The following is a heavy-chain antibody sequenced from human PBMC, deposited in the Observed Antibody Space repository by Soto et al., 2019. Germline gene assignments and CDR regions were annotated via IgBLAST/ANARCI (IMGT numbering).Heavy chain of an antibody. V-gene: IGHV1-24*01. CDR3: ATGGYYDSSGYYPYPDY. CDR1: GYTLTELS. J-gene: IGHJ4*02. CDR2: FDPEDGET. D-gene: IGHD3-22*01. Sequence: ASVKVSCKVSGYTLTELSMHWVRQAPGKGLEWMGGFDPEDGETIYAQKFQGRVTMTEDTSTDTAYMELSSLRSEDTAVYYCATGGYYDSSGYYPYPDYWGQGNLVTFSS.